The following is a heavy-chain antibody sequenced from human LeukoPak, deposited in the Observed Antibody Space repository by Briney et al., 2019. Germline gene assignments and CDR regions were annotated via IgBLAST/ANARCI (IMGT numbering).Heavy chain of an antibody. Sequence: KPSETLSLTCTVSGGSISSSSYCWGWIRQPPGKGLEWIGSIYYSGSTYYNPSLKSRVTISVGTSKNQFSLKLSSVTAADTAVYYCARSITIFGVVTDWGQGTLVTVSS. CDR1: GGSISSSSYC. J-gene: IGHJ4*02. D-gene: IGHD3-3*01. V-gene: IGHV4-39*07. CDR3: ARSITIFGVVTD. CDR2: IYYSGST.